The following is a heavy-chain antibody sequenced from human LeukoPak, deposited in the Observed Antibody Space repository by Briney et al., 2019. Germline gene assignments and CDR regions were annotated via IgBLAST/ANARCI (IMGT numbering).Heavy chain of an antibody. CDR2: INPNSGGT. V-gene: IGHV1-2*02. Sequence: GASVKVSCKASGYTFTGYYMHWVQQAPGQGLEWMGWINPNSGGTNYAQKFQGRVTMTRDTSISTAYMELSRLRSDDTAVYYCARGPAAVRRNWFDPWGQGTLVTVSS. CDR1: GYTFTGYY. CDR3: ARGPAAVRRNWFDP. D-gene: IGHD2-2*01. J-gene: IGHJ5*02.